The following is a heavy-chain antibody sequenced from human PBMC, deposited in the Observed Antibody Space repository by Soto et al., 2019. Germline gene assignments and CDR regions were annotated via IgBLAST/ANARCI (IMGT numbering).Heavy chain of an antibody. V-gene: IGHV1-69*06. D-gene: IGHD2-15*01. CDR3: TRRGRHSANWFDP. Sequence: QVQLVQSGAEVKTPGSSVKVSCKASGGNFNSFSIDWVRQAPGQGLEWMGGIIPMSGRPNYAQRFQGRVTFSEDKSTNTVYMEVNSLTYEDTAVYYCTRRGRHSANWFDPWGQGTLVPVSS. J-gene: IGHJ5*02. CDR1: GGNFNSFS. CDR2: IIPMSGRP.